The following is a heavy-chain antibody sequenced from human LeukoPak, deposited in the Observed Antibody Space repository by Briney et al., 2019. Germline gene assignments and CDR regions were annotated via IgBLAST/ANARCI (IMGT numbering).Heavy chain of an antibody. CDR2: IYTSGST. CDR3: ARGGSGSYASFDF. J-gene: IGHJ4*02. CDR1: GGSISNYY. V-gene: IGHV4-4*07. D-gene: IGHD1-26*01. Sequence: PSETLSLTCTVSGGSISNYYWSWIRQPAGKGLEWIGRIYTSGSTNYNPSLKSRVTISVDKSKNQFSLKLSSVTAADTAVYHCARGGSGSYASFDFWGQGTLVTVSS.